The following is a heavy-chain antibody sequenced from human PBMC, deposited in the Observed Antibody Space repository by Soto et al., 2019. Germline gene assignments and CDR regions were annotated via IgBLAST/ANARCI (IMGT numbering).Heavy chain of an antibody. CDR2: IYSGGST. Sequence: QLVESGGGLVQPGGSLRLSCAASGFSVSNNYMKWVRQAPGKGLEWVSLIYSGGSTYYADSVKGRFTISRDNSKNTLFHQMNSLRIEDTAVYYCARDRGYSWGQGTMVTFSS. J-gene: IGHJ3*02. D-gene: IGHD3-10*01. V-gene: IGHV3-66*01. CDR1: GFSVSNNY. CDR3: ARDRGYS.